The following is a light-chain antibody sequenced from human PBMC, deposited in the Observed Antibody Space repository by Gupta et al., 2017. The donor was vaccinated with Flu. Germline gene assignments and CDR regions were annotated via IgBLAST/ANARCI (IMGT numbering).Light chain of an antibody. V-gene: IGLV1-40*01. CDR3: QSYDSSLSTVV. J-gene: IGLJ2*01. CDR2: SNS. CDR1: SSNIGAGYD. Sequence: QSVLTQPPSVSGAPGQRVTIPCTGSSSNIGAGYDVHWYQRLPGTAPKLLIYSNSNRPSGVPDRFSGSKSGTSAFLAITGLQAEDEADYYCQSYDSSLSTVVFGGGTKLTVL.